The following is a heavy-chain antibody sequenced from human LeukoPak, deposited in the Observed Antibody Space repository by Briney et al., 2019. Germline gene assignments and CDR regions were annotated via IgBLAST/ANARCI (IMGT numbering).Heavy chain of an antibody. V-gene: IGHV3-15*01. D-gene: IGHD6-13*01. CDR2: IKSKTDGGTT. CDR1: GFTFSNAW. Sequence: GGSLRLSCAASGFTFSNAWMSWVRQAPGKGLEWVGRIKSKTDGGTTDYAAPVKGKFTISRDDSKNTLYLQMNSLKTEDTAVYYCTTPRYSSSWYYFDYWGQGTLVTVSS. J-gene: IGHJ4*02. CDR3: TTPRYSSSWYYFDY.